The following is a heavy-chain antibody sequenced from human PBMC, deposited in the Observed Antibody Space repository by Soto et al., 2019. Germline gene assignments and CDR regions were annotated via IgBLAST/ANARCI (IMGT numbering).Heavy chain of an antibody. CDR1: GYTFTSYA. CDR3: ARNYLTYYYDSSGPDY. Sequence: ASVKVSCKASGYTFTSYAMHWVRQAPGQRLEWMGWINAGNGNTKYSQKFQGRVAITRDTSASTAYMELSSLRSEDTAVYYCARNYLTYYYDSSGPDYWGQGTLVTVSS. D-gene: IGHD3-22*01. CDR2: INAGNGNT. V-gene: IGHV1-3*01. J-gene: IGHJ4*02.